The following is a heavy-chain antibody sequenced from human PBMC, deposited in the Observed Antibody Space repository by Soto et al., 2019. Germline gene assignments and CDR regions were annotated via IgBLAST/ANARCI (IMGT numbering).Heavy chain of an antibody. CDR3: AREAEITIFGVVRNWFDP. V-gene: IGHV4-59*01. D-gene: IGHD3-3*01. Sequence: SETLSLTCTVSGGSISSYYWSWIRQPPGKGLEWIGYIYYSGSTNYNPSLKSRVTISVDTSKNQFSLKLSSVTAADTAVYYCAREAEITIFGVVRNWFDPWGQGTLVTVSS. CDR2: IYYSGST. J-gene: IGHJ5*02. CDR1: GGSISSYY.